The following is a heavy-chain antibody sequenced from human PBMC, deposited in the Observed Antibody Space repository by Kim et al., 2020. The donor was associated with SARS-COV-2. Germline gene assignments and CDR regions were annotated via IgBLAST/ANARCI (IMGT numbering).Heavy chain of an antibody. V-gene: IGHV3-53*01. CDR2: ST. D-gene: IGHD5-12*01. Sequence: STYYADSVKGRFTISRDNSKNSLYLQMNSLRAEDTAVYYCARTFLRAFDYWGQGTLVTVSS. CDR3: ARTFLRAFDY. J-gene: IGHJ4*02.